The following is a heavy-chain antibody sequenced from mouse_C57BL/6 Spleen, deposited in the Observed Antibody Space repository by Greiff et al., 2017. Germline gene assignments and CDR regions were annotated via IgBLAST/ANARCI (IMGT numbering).Heavy chain of an antibody. D-gene: IGHD2-4*01. V-gene: IGHV1-42*01. J-gene: IGHJ2*01. CDR1: GYSFTGYY. CDR3: ARTYYDYDFDY. CDR2: INPSTGGT. Sequence: VQLQQSGPELVKPGASVKISCKASGYSFTGYYMNWVKQSPEKSLEWIGEINPSTGGTTYNQKFKAKDTLTVDKSSSTAYMQLNSLISEDSAVYYCARTYYDYDFDYWGQGTTLTVSS.